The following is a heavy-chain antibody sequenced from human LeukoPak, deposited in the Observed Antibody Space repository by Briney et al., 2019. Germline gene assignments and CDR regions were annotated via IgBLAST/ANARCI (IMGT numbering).Heavy chain of an antibody. D-gene: IGHD3-9*01. CDR2: ISAYNGNT. V-gene: IGHV1-18*01. Sequence: ASVKVPCKASGYTFTSYGISWVRQAPGQGLEWMGWISAYNGNTNYAQKLQGRVTMTTDTSTSTAYMELRSLRSDDTAVYYCARDAGDYDILTGYYTPYYYYYYYMDVWGKGTTVTVSS. CDR1: GYTFTSYG. J-gene: IGHJ6*03. CDR3: ARDAGDYDILTGYYTPYYYYYYYMDV.